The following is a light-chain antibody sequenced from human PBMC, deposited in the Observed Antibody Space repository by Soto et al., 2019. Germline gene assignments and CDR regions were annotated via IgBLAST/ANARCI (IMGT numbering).Light chain of an antibody. V-gene: IGKV1-5*03. CDR3: QQYNSFSGA. J-gene: IGKJ2*01. CDR1: QSISNW. CDR2: KES. Sequence: DIQMTQSPSTLSASVGDRVTITCRASQSISNWLAWYQQKPGKAPKLLIYKESSLESGVPSRFSGRGSGTEFTLTISSLQPDDFATYYCQQYNSFSGAFGQGTKLEIK.